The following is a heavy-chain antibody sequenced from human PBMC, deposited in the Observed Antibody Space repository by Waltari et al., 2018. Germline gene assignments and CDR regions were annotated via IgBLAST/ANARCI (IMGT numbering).Heavy chain of an antibody. Sequence: QVQLVQSGAEVKKPGSSVKVSCKASGGTFSSYAISGVRQAPGQGLEWMGWINFNTGGTLYAQKFQGRVTMTRDTSIATAYMELSGLRYDDTAVYYCATDRGGYPGMDVWGQGTTVTVSS. CDR3: ATDRGGYPGMDV. D-gene: IGHD5-12*01. V-gene: IGHV1-2*02. J-gene: IGHJ6*02. CDR2: INFNTGGT. CDR1: GGTFSSYA.